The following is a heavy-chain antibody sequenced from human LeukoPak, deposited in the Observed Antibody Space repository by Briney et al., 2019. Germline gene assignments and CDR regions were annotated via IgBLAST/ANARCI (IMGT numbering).Heavy chain of an antibody. J-gene: IGHJ3*02. V-gene: IGHV4-39*07. CDR2: IYYSGST. CDR3: DAFDI. D-gene: IGHD3-22*01. Sequence: SETLSLTCPVSGGSISSSSYYWGWIRQPPGKGLEWIGSIYYSGSTYYNPSLKSRVTMSVDTSKNQFSLKLSSVTAADYDSSGEDAFDIWGQGTMVTVSS. CDR1: GGSISSSSYY.